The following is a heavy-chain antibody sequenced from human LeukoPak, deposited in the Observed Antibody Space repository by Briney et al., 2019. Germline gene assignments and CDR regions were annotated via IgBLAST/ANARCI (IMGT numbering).Heavy chain of an antibody. CDR3: ARITAAAGTRSYYYYMDV. CDR2: IYHSGST. Sequence: PSETLSLTCAVSGGSISSSNWWSWVRQPPGKGLEWIGEIYHSGSTNYNPSLKSRVTISVDKSKNQFSLKLSSVTAADTAVYYCARITAAAGTRSYYYYMDVWGKGTTVTVSS. CDR1: GGSISSSNW. D-gene: IGHD6-13*01. V-gene: IGHV4-4*02. J-gene: IGHJ6*03.